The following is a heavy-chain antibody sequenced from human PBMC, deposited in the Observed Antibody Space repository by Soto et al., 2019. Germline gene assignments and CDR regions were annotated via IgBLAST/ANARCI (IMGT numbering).Heavy chain of an antibody. CDR1: GFTFSSYA. CDR2: ISGSGGST. Sequence: GGSLRLSCAASGFTFSSYAMSWVRQAPGKGLEWVSAISGSGGSTYHADSVKGRFTISRDNSKNTLYLQMNSLRAEDTAVYYCAKRVIQLWSYYYYYGMHVWGTGTTVTVSS. CDR3: AKRVIQLWSYYYYYGMHV. D-gene: IGHD5-18*01. J-gene: IGHJ6*04. V-gene: IGHV3-23*01.